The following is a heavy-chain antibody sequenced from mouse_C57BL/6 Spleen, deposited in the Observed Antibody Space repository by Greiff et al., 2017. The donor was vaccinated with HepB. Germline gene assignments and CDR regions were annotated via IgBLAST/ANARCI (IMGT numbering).Heavy chain of an antibody. CDR2: ISSGGDYI. CDR3: TRSYYGSSYFDY. V-gene: IGHV5-9-1*02. Sequence: DVHLVESGEGLVKPGGSLKLSCAASGFTFSSYAMSWVRQTPEKRLEWVAYISSGGDYIYYADTVKGRFTISRDNARNNLYLQMSSLKSEDTAMYYCTRSYYGSSYFDYWGQGTTLTVSS. CDR1: GFTFSSYA. D-gene: IGHD1-1*01. J-gene: IGHJ2*01.